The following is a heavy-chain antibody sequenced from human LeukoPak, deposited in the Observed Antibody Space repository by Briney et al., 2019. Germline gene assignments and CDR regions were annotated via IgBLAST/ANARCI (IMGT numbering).Heavy chain of an antibody. V-gene: IGHV4-59*01. Sequence: AETLSLTCTVSGGSISYYYWSWIRQSPGKGLEWIGYIYYSGTTNYNPSLKSRVTISVDTSKNQLSLQLRSVTAADTAVYYCAREDPQTTVPEGMDVWGQGTTVTVSS. CDR3: AREDPQTTVPEGMDV. CDR2: IYYSGTT. CDR1: GGSISYYY. J-gene: IGHJ6*02. D-gene: IGHD4-17*01.